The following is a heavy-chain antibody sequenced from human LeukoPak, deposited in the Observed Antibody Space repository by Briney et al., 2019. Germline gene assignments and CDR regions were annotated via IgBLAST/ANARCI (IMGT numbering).Heavy chain of an antibody. CDR3: AKSYSGSYYHFDY. J-gene: IGHJ4*02. CDR1: GFTFSSYS. V-gene: IGHV3-9*01. Sequence: GGSLRLSCAASGFTFSSYSMNWVRQAPGKGLEWVSGISWNSGSIGYADSVKGRFTISRDNAKNSLYLQMNSLRAEDTALYYCAKSYSGSYYHFDYWGQGTLVTVSS. CDR2: ISWNSGSI. D-gene: IGHD1-26*01.